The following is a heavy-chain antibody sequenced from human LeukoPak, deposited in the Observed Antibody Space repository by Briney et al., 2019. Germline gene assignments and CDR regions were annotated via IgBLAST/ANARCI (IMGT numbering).Heavy chain of an antibody. J-gene: IGHJ5*02. V-gene: IGHV4-4*02. Sequence: PSETLSLTCVVSGGSISSYNWWSWVRQPPGKGLEWIGEIYHSGSINYNPSLKSRVTISLDKSKNQFSLKLSSVTAADTAVYYCATTAAAGTRLAWFDPWGQGTLVTVSS. CDR2: IYHSGSI. CDR1: GGSISSYNW. D-gene: IGHD6-13*01. CDR3: ATTAAAGTRLAWFDP.